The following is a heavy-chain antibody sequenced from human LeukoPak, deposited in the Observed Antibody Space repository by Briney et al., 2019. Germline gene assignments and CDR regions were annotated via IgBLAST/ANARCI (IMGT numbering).Heavy chain of an antibody. Sequence: GESLKISCEGSGYNFSTFWVGWVRQMPGKGLELMGIIYPGDSDTRYSPSFQGQVTISADKSISTAYLQWSSLKASDTAMYYCARGPLGYYDWGQGTLVTVSS. CDR3: ARGPLGYYD. CDR1: GYNFSTFW. J-gene: IGHJ4*02. D-gene: IGHD3-3*01. CDR2: IYPGDSDT. V-gene: IGHV5-51*01.